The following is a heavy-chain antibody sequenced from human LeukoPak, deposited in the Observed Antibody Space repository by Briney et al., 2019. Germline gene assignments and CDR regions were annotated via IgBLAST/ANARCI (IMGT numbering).Heavy chain of an antibody. CDR3: AKREKGSTGRFFDY. D-gene: IGHD5/OR15-5a*01. V-gene: IGHV3-23*01. Sequence: GGSLRLSCAASGFTFTNYAMTWVRQAPGKGLEWVSGISEGVGNTYYADSVKGRFTISRDHSKNTLYLQMNSLRAEDTALYYCAKREKGSTGRFFDYWGQGTLVTVSS. CDR1: GFTFTNYA. J-gene: IGHJ4*02. CDR2: ISEGVGNT.